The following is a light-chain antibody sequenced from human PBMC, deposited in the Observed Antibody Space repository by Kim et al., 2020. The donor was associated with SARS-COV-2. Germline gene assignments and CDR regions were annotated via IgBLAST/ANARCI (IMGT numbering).Light chain of an antibody. V-gene: IGKV3-15*01. Sequence: VSPGERATRSCRASQSVSSNLAWYQQNPGQAPRLLIYGASTRATGIPARFSGSGSGTEFTLTISSLQSEDFAVYYCQQYNNWLGTFGPGTKVDIK. CDR3: QQYNNWLGT. J-gene: IGKJ3*01. CDR2: GAS. CDR1: QSVSSN.